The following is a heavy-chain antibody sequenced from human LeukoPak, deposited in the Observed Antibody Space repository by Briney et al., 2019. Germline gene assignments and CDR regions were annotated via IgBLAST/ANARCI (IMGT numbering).Heavy chain of an antibody. CDR1: GFTFSSYA. CDR3: TRSEHIVVVTSTPASY. J-gene: IGHJ4*02. CDR2: ISYDGSNK. Sequence: GGSLRLSCAASGFTFSSYAMHWVRQAPGKGLEWVAVISYDGSNKYYADSVKGRFTISRDNSKNTVFKEMNSLKPEDTALYYCTRSEHIVVVTSTPASYWGQGTLVTVSS. D-gene: IGHD2-21*02. V-gene: IGHV3-30-3*01.